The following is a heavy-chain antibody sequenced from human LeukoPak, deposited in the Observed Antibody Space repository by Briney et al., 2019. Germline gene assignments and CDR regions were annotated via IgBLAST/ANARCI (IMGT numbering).Heavy chain of an antibody. CDR2: ISWNSGSI. CDR1: GFTFSSYA. V-gene: IGHV3-9*01. Sequence: GGSLRLSCTTSGFTFSSYAMHWVRQPPGKGLEWVSGISWNSGSIDYADSVKGRFTISRDNAKNSLYLQMNSLRVEDTAFYYCAKDNRRHYTSGPNPDSLHWGQGALVTVSS. CDR3: AKDNRRHYTSGPNPDSLH. D-gene: IGHD6-19*01. J-gene: IGHJ4*02.